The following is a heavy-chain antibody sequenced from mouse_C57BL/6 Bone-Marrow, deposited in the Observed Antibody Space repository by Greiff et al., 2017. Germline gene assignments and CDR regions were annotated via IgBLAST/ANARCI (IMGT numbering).Heavy chain of an antibody. CDR1: GFTFSSYA. Sequence: EVQLVESGGGLVKPGGSLKLSCAASGFTFSSYAMSWVRQTPEKRLEWVATISDGGSYTYYPDNVKGRFTISRDNAKNNLYLQMSHLKSEDKAMYYCARDRGDYWGQGTSVTVSS. J-gene: IGHJ4*01. CDR2: ISDGGSYT. CDR3: ARDRGDY. V-gene: IGHV5-4*01.